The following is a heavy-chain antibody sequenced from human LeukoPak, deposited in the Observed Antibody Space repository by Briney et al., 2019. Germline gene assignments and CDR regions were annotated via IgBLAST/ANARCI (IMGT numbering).Heavy chain of an antibody. D-gene: IGHD3-22*01. V-gene: IGHV3-11*06. J-gene: IGHJ4*02. Sequence: GGSLRLSCAASGFSFSEYYMSWIRQAPGKGLEWVSCISSGSSYTNYTDSVKGRFTISRDNAKRSLYLQMNSLRVEDTAVYYCARAHTTYYYDSSGYYFDYWGQGTLVTVSS. CDR1: GFSFSEYY. CDR3: ARAHTTYYYDSSGYYFDY. CDR2: ISSGSSYT.